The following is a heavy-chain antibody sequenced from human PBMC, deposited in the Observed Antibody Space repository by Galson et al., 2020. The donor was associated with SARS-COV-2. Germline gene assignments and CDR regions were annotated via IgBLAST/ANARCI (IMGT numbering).Heavy chain of an antibody. Sequence: GGSLRLSCAASGFTVSSNYVSWVRQAPGKGLEWVSVIYSGGSTYYADSVKGRFTISRDNSKNTLYLQMNSLRAEDTALYYCARDQRWLQFHYYGMDVWGQGTTVTVSS. D-gene: IGHD5-12*01. CDR2: IYSGGST. CDR3: ARDQRWLQFHYYGMDV. J-gene: IGHJ6*02. V-gene: IGHV3-53*01. CDR1: GFTVSSNY.